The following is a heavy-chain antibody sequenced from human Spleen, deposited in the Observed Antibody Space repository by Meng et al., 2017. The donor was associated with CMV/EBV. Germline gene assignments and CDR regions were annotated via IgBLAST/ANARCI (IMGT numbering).Heavy chain of an antibody. CDR1: GYTFTTYD. CDR3: VRAKGRGYCSSSSCK. V-gene: IGHV1-2*02. J-gene: IGHJ4*02. CDR2: INPNNGGT. Sequence: ASVKVSCKTSGYTFTTYDINWVRQAPGQGFQWMGWINPNNGGTNYAQNFRGRFTMTRDTSISTAYMDLNSLTSDDTAVYHCVRAKGRGYCSSSSCKWGQGTLVTVSS. D-gene: IGHD2-2*01.